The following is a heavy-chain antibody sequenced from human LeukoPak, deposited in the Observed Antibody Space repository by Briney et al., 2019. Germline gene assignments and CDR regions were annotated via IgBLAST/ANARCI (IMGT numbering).Heavy chain of an antibody. D-gene: IGHD2-2*01. CDR3: AGAIVVVPAAKYYGMDV. Sequence: ASVKVSCKVSGYTLTELSMHWVRQAPGKGLEWMGGFDPEDGETIYAQKFQGRVTMTEDTSTDTAYMELSSLRSEDTAVYYCAGAIVVVPAAKYYGMDVWGQGTTVTVSS. J-gene: IGHJ6*02. V-gene: IGHV1-24*01. CDR1: GYTLTELS. CDR2: FDPEDGET.